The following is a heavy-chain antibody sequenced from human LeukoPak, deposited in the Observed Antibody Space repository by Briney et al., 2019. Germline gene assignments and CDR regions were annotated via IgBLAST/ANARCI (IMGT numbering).Heavy chain of an antibody. CDR2: TYCSSKCYN. D-gene: IGHD6-19*01. Sequence: SQTLSLTCAISGDSVSSNSAAWNWIRHSPSRGLEWLGRTYCSSKCYNHYAVSVKSRITINPDTSKNQFSLQLNSVTPAATALYYCARGAVAVRNAFDIWGQGTMVTVSS. CDR1: GDSVSSNSAA. J-gene: IGHJ3*02. V-gene: IGHV6-1*01. CDR3: ARGAVAVRNAFDI.